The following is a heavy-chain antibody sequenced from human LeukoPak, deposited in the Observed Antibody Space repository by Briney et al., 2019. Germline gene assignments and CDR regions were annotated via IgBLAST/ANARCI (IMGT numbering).Heavy chain of an antibody. CDR1: GFTFSNYA. V-gene: IGHV3-64*01. D-gene: IGHD4-17*01. J-gene: IGHJ3*02. Sequence: GGSLRLSCAASGFTFSNYAMHWVRQAPGKGLECVSAISRHGGSTYYANSVKGRFTISRDNSKNTLYLQMGSLRAEDMAVFYCARVGDNDAFDIWGQGTVVTVSS. CDR2: ISRHGGST. CDR3: ARVGDNDAFDI.